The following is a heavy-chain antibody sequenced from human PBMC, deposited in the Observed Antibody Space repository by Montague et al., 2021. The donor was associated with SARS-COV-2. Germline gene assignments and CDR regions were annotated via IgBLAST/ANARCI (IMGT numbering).Heavy chain of an antibody. CDR1: GGSISSPDYY. CDR2: IYYTGRT. V-gene: IGHV4-39*01. D-gene: IGHD2-8*01. Sequence: SETLSLTCTVSGGSISSPDYYWGWIRQSPGKGLEWIGSIYYTGRTYYNPSLRSRVSFSMDTSKNHFSLSLSSVTVADTAVYFCARQLPSYCATNKWYPYYFDGWGQGALVPVSS. CDR3: ARQLPSYCATNKWYPYYFDG. J-gene: IGHJ4*02.